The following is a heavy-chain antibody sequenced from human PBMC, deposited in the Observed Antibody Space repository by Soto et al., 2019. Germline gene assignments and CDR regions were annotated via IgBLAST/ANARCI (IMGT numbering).Heavy chain of an antibody. CDR1: GSTFNNFA. CDR3: ARAIKRWEDHYYFDF. D-gene: IGHD1-26*01. J-gene: IGHJ4*02. Sequence: QVVLLQSGAEVKEPGSSVRVSCKVSGSTFNNFAFSWVRQDPGHGPEWMGGIGVSSNTADYSQWIQDRDTITADTSTSTLNMELGSLTFEYTAVYYCARAIKRWEDHYYFDFWGQGTLVTVSS. V-gene: IGHV1-69*06. CDR2: IGVSSNTA.